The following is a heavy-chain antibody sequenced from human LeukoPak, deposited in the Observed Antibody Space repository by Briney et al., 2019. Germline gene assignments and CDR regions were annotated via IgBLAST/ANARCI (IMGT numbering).Heavy chain of an antibody. CDR3: AKGHYYDSSGYSDY. CDR2: ISGSGGST. CDR1: GFTFSSYA. Sequence: GGSLRLSCAASGFTFSSYAMSWVRQAPGKGLEWVSAISGSGGSTYYADSVKGRFTISRDNSKYTLYLQMNSLRAEDTAVYYCAKGHYYDSSGYSDYWGQGALVTVSS. J-gene: IGHJ4*02. V-gene: IGHV3-23*01. D-gene: IGHD3-22*01.